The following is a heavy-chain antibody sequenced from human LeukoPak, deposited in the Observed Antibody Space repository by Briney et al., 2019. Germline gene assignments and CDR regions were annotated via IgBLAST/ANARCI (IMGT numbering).Heavy chain of an antibody. CDR3: AKEEFRDGYNSPFDY. J-gene: IGHJ4*02. Sequence: PGGSLRLSCAASGFTFSSYGMHWVRQAPGKGLEWVAVISYDGSNKYYADSVKGRFTTSRDNSKNTLYLQMNSLRAEDTAVYYCAKEEFRDGYNSPFDYWGQGTLVTVSS. V-gene: IGHV3-30*18. D-gene: IGHD5-24*01. CDR2: ISYDGSNK. CDR1: GFTFSSYG.